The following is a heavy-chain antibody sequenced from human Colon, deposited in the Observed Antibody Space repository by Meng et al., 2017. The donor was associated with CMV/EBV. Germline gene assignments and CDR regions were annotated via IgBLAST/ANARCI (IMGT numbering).Heavy chain of an antibody. V-gene: IGHV3-73*01. D-gene: IGHD1-14*01. J-gene: IGHJ6*02. Sequence: GESLKISCAASGFTFSGSAMHWVRQASGKGLEWVGRIRSKANSYATAYAASVKGRFTISRDDSKNTIYLQMNSLRAEDTAIYYCAKDHGPFSPGRPVSSYYGMDVWGQGTTVTVSS. CDR3: AKDHGPFSPGRPVSSYYGMDV. CDR1: GFTFSGSA. CDR2: IRSKANSYAT.